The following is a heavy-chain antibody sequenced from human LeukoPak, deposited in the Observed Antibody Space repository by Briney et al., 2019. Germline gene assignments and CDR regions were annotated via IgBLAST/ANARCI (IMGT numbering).Heavy chain of an antibody. CDR2: ISFDGKNK. CDR3: ARAGLYSSGYFDC. CDR1: GFTFSSYG. J-gene: IGHJ4*02. Sequence: AGGSLRLSCAASGFTFSSYGMHWVRQAPGQGLEWVAVISFDGKNKYFADSVRGRFIISRDNSKNTLYLQMNSLRVEDTAVYYCARAGLYSSGYFDCWGQGTLVTVSS. D-gene: IGHD3-22*01. V-gene: IGHV3-30*03.